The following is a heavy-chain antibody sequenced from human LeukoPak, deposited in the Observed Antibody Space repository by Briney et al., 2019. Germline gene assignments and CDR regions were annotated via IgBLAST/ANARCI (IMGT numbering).Heavy chain of an antibody. CDR2: IYTSVKT. Sequence: SETLSLTCTVSGGSISRYYWSWIRQPAGKERQGIGRIYTSVKTNYNPSLKCPVTMSVVTSKNPLHLKPSHLTAADTAVYYCASTYYEDDAFDVWGQGTMVTVSS. D-gene: IGHD3-3*01. V-gene: IGHV4-4*07. CDR3: ASTYYEDDAFDV. J-gene: IGHJ3*01. CDR1: GGSISRYY.